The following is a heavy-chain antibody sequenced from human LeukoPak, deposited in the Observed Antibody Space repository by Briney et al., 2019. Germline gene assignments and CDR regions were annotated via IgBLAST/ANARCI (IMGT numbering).Heavy chain of an antibody. CDR1: GFTFDDYA. Sequence: PGGSLRLSCAASGFTFDDYAMHWVRQAPGKGLEWVSGISWNSGSIGYADSVKGRFTISRDNAKNSLYLQMNSLRAEDTALYYCAKDMGLLWFGDPMYYYYGMDVWGQGTTVTVSS. CDR2: ISWNSGSI. CDR3: AKDMGLLWFGDPMYYYYGMDV. D-gene: IGHD3-10*01. V-gene: IGHV3-9*01. J-gene: IGHJ6*02.